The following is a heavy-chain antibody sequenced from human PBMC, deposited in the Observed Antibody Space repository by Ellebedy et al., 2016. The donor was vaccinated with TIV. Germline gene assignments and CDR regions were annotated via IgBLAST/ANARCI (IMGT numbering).Heavy chain of an antibody. V-gene: IGHV4-31*03. J-gene: IGHJ2*01. D-gene: IGHD1-14*01. CDR2: IYYSGST. CDR1: GGSISSGGYY. CDR3: ASKDHGYWYFDL. Sequence: MPSETLSLTCTVSGGSISSGGYYWSWIRQHPGKGLEWIGYIYYSGSTYYNPSLKSRVTISVDTSKNQFSLKLSSVTAADTAVYYCASKDHGYWYFDLWGRGTLVTASS.